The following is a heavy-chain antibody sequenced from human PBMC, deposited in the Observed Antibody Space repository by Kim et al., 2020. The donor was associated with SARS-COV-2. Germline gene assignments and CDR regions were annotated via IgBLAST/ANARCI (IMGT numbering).Heavy chain of an antibody. CDR3: AKHKTGIRNPKDAFPFDP. D-gene: IGHD3-10*01. J-gene: IGHJ5*02. Sequence: GGSLRLSCAASGFAFSSFAVSWVRQAPGKGLEWVSVISGRGDIMYYADSVKGRFTISRDNSKNTVSLEMNSLRVEDTALYYCAKHKTGIRNPKDAFPFDPWGQGTLVTVSP. V-gene: IGHV3-23*01. CDR2: ISGRGDIM. CDR1: GFAFSSFA.